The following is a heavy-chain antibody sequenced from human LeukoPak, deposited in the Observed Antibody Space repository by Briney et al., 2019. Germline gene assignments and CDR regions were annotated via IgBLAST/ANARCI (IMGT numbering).Heavy chain of an antibody. D-gene: IGHD3-3*01. J-gene: IGHJ4*02. Sequence: AGGSLRLSCAASGFTFSSYAMHWVRQAPGKGLEYVSAISSDGISTYYANSVKGRFTISRDNAKNSLYLQMNSLRAEDTAMYYCVRDFRSLDDYWGQGTLVTVSS. CDR1: GFTFSSYA. V-gene: IGHV3-64*01. CDR3: VRDFRSLDDY. CDR2: ISSDGIST.